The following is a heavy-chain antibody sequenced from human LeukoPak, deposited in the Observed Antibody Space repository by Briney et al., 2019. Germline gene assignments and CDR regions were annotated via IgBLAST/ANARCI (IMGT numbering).Heavy chain of an antibody. Sequence: GGSLRLSCAASGFTFSSYGMHWVRQAPGKGLEWVAVISYDGSNKYYADSVKGRFTISRDNSKNTLYLQMNSLRAEDTAVYYCAKSQYYDSSGYLDYWGQGTLVTVSS. CDR1: GFTFSSYG. V-gene: IGHV3-30*18. CDR3: AKSQYYDSSGYLDY. CDR2: ISYDGSNK. J-gene: IGHJ4*02. D-gene: IGHD3-22*01.